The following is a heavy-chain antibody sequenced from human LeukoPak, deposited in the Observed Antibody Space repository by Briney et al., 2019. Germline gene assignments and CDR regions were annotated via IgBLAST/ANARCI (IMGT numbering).Heavy chain of an antibody. Sequence: SETLSLTCTVSGGSISSYYWSWLRQPPGKGLEWIGYIYYSGSTNYNPSLKSRVTISVDTSKNQFSLKLSSVTAADTAVYYCARCIYGDYVGVVDWFDPWGQGTLVTVSS. V-gene: IGHV4-59*01. J-gene: IGHJ5*02. CDR3: ARCIYGDYVGVVDWFDP. D-gene: IGHD4-17*01. CDR2: IYYSGST. CDR1: GGSISSYY.